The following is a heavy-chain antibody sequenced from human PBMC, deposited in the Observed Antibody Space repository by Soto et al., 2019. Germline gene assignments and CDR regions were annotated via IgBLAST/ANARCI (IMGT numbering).Heavy chain of an antibody. D-gene: IGHD4-17*01. CDR1: GYTFTSYD. CDR2: MNPNSGNT. Sequence: ASVKVSCKASGYTFTSYDINWVRQATGQGLEWMGWMNPNSGNTSYAQKFQGRVTMTRNTSISTAYMELSSLRSEDTAVYYCARAYGDYVGYYYGMDVWGQGTTVTVSS. V-gene: IGHV1-8*02. J-gene: IGHJ6*02. CDR3: ARAYGDYVGYYYGMDV.